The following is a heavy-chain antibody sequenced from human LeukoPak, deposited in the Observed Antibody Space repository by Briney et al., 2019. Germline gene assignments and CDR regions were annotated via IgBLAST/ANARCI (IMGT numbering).Heavy chain of an antibody. J-gene: IGHJ5*02. CDR2: MNPNSGNT. V-gene: IGHV1-8*03. D-gene: IGHD1-1*01. Sequence: ASVKVSCKASGYTFTSYDINWVRQATGQGLEWMGWMNPNSGNTGYAQKFQGRVTITRNTSISTAYMELSRLRSDDTAVYYCARDRIAGTTLPPRNWFDPWGQGTLVTVSS. CDR3: ARDRIAGTTLPPRNWFDP. CDR1: GYTFTSYD.